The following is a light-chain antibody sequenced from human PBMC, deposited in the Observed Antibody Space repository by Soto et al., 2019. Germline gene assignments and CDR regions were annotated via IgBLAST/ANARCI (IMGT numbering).Light chain of an antibody. Sequence: EIVLTQSPGTLSLSPGERATLSCRASQSVSSNYLAWYQQEPGQAPRLLIYGASRRATGIPDRFSGSGSGTDFTLTISRLKPEDFAVYYCQLYGSSPPWTFGQGTKVDIK. CDR3: QLYGSSPPWT. J-gene: IGKJ1*01. CDR1: QSVSSNY. V-gene: IGKV3-20*01. CDR2: GAS.